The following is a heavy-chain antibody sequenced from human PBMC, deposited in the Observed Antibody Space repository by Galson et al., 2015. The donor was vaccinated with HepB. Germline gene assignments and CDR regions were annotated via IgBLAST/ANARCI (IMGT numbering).Heavy chain of an antibody. CDR2: ISSSGAVK. Sequence: SLRLSCAASEFTFSSYAMNWVRQAPGKGLEWVSVISSSGAVKYYVDSVRGRFTISRDNSKNTLYLQMNSLRAEDTALYYCAKAAGYYSYYGLDVWGQGATVTVSS. J-gene: IGHJ6*02. CDR1: EFTFSSYA. D-gene: IGHD6-13*01. CDR3: AKAAGYYSYYGLDV. V-gene: IGHV3-23*01.